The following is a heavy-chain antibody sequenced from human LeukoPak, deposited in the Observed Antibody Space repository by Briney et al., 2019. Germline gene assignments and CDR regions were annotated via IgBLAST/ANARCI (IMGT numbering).Heavy chain of an antibody. V-gene: IGHV1-2*02. D-gene: IGHD3-10*01. J-gene: IGHJ4*02. CDR1: GYTFIDYY. CDR2: INPNSDVT. CDR3: ARGRSFGELGVY. Sequence: ASVKVSCKASGYTFIDYYIHWVRQAPGQGLEWMGSINPNSDVTNYAQNFQGRVTMTRDTFIRTAYMELNRLTSDDTAVYYCARGRSFGELGVYWGQGTLLTVSS.